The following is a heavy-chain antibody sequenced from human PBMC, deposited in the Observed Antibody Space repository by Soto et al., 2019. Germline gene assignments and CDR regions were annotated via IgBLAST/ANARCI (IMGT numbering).Heavy chain of an antibody. D-gene: IGHD5-12*01. CDR3: ANIVATIGVDY. V-gene: IGHV1-69*02. CDR1: GGTFSSYT. Sequence: QVQLVQSGAEVKKPGSSVKVSCKASGGTFSSYTISWVRQAPGQGLEWMGRIIPILGIANYAQKFQGRVTITADKPTSTAYMELSSLRSEDTAVYCCANIVATIGVDYWGQGTLVTVSS. J-gene: IGHJ4*02. CDR2: IIPILGIA.